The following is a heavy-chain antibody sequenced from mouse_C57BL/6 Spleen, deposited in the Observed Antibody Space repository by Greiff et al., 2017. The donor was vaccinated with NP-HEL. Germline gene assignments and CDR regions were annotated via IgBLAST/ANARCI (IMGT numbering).Heavy chain of an antibody. D-gene: IGHD3-3*01. J-gene: IGHJ1*03. CDR1: GYTFTSYW. CDR2: IDPSDSYT. V-gene: IGHV1-69*01. CDR3: ARAWDRGYWYFDV. Sequence: VQLQQSGAELVMPGASVKLSCKASGYTFTSYWMHWVKQRPGQGLAWIGEIDPSDSYTNYTQKFQGKSTLTVDKSSSTAYMQLSSLTSEDSAVYYCARAWDRGYWYFDVWGTGTTVTVSS.